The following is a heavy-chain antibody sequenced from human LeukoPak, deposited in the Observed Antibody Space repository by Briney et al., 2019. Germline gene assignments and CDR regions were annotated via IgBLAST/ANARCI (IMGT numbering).Heavy chain of an antibody. CDR3: ARDMRALIPAATSNWFDP. Sequence: SETLSLTCTVSGGSISSYYWSWIRQPAGKGLEWIGRIYTSGSTNYNPSLKSRVTMSVDTSKNQFSLKLSSVTAADTAVYYCARDMRALIPAATSNWFDPWGQGTLVTLSS. CDR2: IYTSGST. CDR1: GGSISSYY. V-gene: IGHV4-4*07. J-gene: IGHJ5*02. D-gene: IGHD2-2*01.